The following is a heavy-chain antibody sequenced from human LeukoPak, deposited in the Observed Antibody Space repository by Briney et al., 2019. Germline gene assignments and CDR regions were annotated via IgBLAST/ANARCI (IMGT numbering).Heavy chain of an antibody. V-gene: IGHV1-18*01. CDR2: ISGYNDNT. Sequence: ASVTVSCTASGYTFSSYGITWVRQAPGQGLEWMGWISGYNDNTNYAQKLQGRVTMTTDTSTSTAYMELRSLRSDDTAVYYCARGGSGSVSAFDIWGQGTMVTVSS. D-gene: IGHD3-10*01. J-gene: IGHJ3*02. CDR3: ARGGSGSVSAFDI. CDR1: GYTFSSYG.